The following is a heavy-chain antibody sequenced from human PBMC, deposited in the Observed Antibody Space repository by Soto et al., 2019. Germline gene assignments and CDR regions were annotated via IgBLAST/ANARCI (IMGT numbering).Heavy chain of an antibody. CDR1: GFTFDDYA. D-gene: IGHD6-13*01. V-gene: IGHV3-9*01. Sequence: EVQLVESGGGWVQPGRSLRLSCAASGFTFDDYAMHWVRQVPGKGLEWVSGINWNSGSIGYGDSVKGRFAISRDNAKNSLHLQMNSMSAEDTNFYYCVKDESINWYSGHFRHWGQGTLVPVSS. J-gene: IGHJ1*01. CDR3: VKDESINWYSGHFRH. CDR2: INWNSGSI.